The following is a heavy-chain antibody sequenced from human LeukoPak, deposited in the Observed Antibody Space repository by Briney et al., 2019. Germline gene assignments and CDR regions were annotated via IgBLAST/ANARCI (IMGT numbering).Heavy chain of an antibody. CDR3: VSSIAARNFDY. J-gene: IGHJ4*02. Sequence: ASVKVSCKASGYTFTASYMHWVRQAPGQGLEWVGWINPNSGGINYAQKFQGRVTMTRDTSISTAYMELSRLRSDDTAVYYCVSSIAARNFDYWGQGTLVTVSS. CDR2: INPNSGGI. V-gene: IGHV1-2*02. CDR1: GYTFTASY. D-gene: IGHD6-6*01.